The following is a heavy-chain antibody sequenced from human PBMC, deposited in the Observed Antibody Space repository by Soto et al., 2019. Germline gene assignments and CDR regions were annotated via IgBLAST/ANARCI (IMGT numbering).Heavy chain of an antibody. J-gene: IGHJ4*02. CDR2: ISSTSTYI. Sequence: EVQLVESGGGLAKPGGSLRLSCAASGFLFNSYGMNWVRLSPGRGLEWISSISSTSTYIEYADSVKGRFIISRDNAENSLFLQMNSLRAEDTAVYYCTRDRSPGMVFLDFDFWGQGALVTVSS. CDR3: TRDRSPGMVFLDFDF. CDR1: GFLFNSYG. D-gene: IGHD3-10*01. V-gene: IGHV3-21*01.